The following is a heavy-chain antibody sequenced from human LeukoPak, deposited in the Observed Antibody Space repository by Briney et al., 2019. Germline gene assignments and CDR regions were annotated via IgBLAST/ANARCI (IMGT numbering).Heavy chain of an antibody. D-gene: IGHD2-2*01. CDR2: ISWNSGSI. J-gene: IGHJ4*02. CDR1: GFTFDDYA. V-gene: IGHV3-9*01. Sequence: GGSLRLFCAASGFTFDDYAMHWVREAPGKGLEWVPGISWNSGSIGYADSVKGRFTISRDNAKNSLYLQMNSLRAEDTALYYCAKDTCSSTSCCNDYWGQGTLVTVSS. CDR3: AKDTCSSTSCCNDY.